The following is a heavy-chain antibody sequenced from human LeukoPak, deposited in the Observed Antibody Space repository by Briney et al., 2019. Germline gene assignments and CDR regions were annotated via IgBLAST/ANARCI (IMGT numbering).Heavy chain of an antibody. CDR1: GFTFSSFW. V-gene: IGHV3-7*01. Sequence: PGGSLRLSCAASGFTFSSFWMNWVRQAPGKGLGWVANIKQDGSERYYVDSVKGRFTISRDNAKNSLFLQMNSLRAEDTAVYYCAREAGSGTYRGKYYYYYMDVWGKGTTVTVSS. D-gene: IGHD3-10*01. CDR3: AREAGSGTYRGKYYYYYMDV. J-gene: IGHJ6*03. CDR2: IKQDGSER.